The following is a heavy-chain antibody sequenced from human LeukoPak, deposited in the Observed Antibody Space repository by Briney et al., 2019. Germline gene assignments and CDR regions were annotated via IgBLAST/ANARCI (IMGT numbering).Heavy chain of an antibody. D-gene: IGHD2-21*02. CDR1: GYTFTSYY. CDR2: INPSGGST. J-gene: IGHJ5*02. V-gene: IGHV1-46*01. Sequence: ASVKVSCKASGYTFTSYYMHWVRQAPGQGLEWMGIINPSGGSTSYAQKFQGRVTMTRDTSTSTVYMELSGLRSEDTAVYYCARESVNVRISRPVNCGGDCYPNWFDPWGQGTLVTVSS. CDR3: ARESVNVRISRPVNCGGDCYPNWFDP.